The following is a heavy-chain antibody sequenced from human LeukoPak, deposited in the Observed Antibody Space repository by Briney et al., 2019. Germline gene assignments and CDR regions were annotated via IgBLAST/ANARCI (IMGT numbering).Heavy chain of an antibody. J-gene: IGHJ6*02. CDR2: IYPTGDT. CDR3: ARDPPRGYGMDV. CDR1: GGSISSGGYY. V-gene: IGHV4-30-2*01. Sequence: KASQTLSLTCTVSGGSISSGGYYWSWVRQTPGKGLEWIGEIYPTGDTNYNPSLKSRVTMSMDKSKNQYSLKLTSMTAADTAVYYCARDPPRGYGMDVWGPGITVAVSS.